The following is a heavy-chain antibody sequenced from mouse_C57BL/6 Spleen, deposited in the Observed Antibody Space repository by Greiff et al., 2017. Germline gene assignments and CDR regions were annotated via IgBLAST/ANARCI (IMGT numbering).Heavy chain of an antibody. CDR3: ARHKITTVVGGYFGV. CDR1: GFSLTSYG. CDR2: IWSDGST. D-gene: IGHD1-1*01. Sequence: QVQLKESGPGLVAPSQSLSLTCTVSGFSLTSYGVHWVRQPPGKGLEWLVVIWSDGSTTYNSALKSRLSISKDNSKSQVFLKRNSLQTDDTAMYYCARHKITTVVGGYFGVWGTGTTVTVSS. V-gene: IGHV2-6-1*01. J-gene: IGHJ1*03.